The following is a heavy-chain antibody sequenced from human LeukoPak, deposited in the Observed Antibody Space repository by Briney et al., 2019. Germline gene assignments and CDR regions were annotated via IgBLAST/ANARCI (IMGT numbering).Heavy chain of an antibody. CDR1: GYTFTSYA. V-gene: IGHV1-2*06. CDR2: INPNSGGT. J-gene: IGHJ4*02. Sequence: ASVKVSCKASGYTFTSYAMHWVRQAPGQGLEWMGRINPNSGGTNYAQKFQGRVTMTRDTSISTAYMELSRLRSDDTAVYYCARGGGWPGTMVRGVIDYWGQGTLVTVSS. CDR3: ARGGGWPGTMVRGVIDY. D-gene: IGHD3-10*01.